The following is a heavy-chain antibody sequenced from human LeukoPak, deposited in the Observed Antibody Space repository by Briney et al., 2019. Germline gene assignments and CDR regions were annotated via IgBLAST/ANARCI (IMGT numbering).Heavy chain of an antibody. Sequence: AGGSLRLSCAASGFTFSDYAMHWVRQAPGKGLEWVAAISKDGSDKYYPGSVRGRFTISRDNSKNTIYLQMDSLRAEDTAIYYCARDYWWNYDYWGQGTLVTVSS. CDR1: GFTFSDYA. J-gene: IGHJ4*02. CDR2: ISKDGSDK. CDR3: ARDYWWNYDY. D-gene: IGHD1-7*01. V-gene: IGHV3-30-3*01.